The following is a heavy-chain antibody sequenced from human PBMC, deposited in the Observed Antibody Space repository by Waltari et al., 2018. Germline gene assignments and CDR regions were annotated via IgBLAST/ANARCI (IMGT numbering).Heavy chain of an antibody. Sequence: QVQLVQSGAEVKKPGSSVKVSCKASGGTFSSYAISWVRQAPGQGLEWMGGIIPIFGTANYAQKFQGRVTITADESTSTAYMELSRLRSEDTAVYYCARARGSSSWYRGGYYYGMDVWGQGTTVTVSS. CDR3: ARARGSSSWYRGGYYYGMDV. CDR1: GGTFSSYA. J-gene: IGHJ6*02. CDR2: IIPIFGTA. D-gene: IGHD6-13*01. V-gene: IGHV1-69*13.